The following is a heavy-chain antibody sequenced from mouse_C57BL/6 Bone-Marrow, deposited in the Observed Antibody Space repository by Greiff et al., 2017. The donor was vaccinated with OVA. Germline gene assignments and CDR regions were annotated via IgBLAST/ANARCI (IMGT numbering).Heavy chain of an antibody. Sequence: VQLQQPGAELVKPGASVKLSCKASGYTFTSYWMHWVKQRPGQGLEWIGMIHPNSGSTNYNEKFKSKATLTVDKSSSTAYMQLSSLTSEDSAVYYCARRGGNYYGSSPFDYWGQGTTLTVSS. CDR2: IHPNSGST. V-gene: IGHV1-64*01. CDR3: ARRGGNYYGSSPFDY. CDR1: GYTFTSYW. J-gene: IGHJ2*01. D-gene: IGHD1-1*01.